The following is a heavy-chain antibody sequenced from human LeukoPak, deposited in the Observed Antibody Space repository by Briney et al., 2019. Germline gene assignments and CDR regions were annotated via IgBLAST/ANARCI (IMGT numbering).Heavy chain of an antibody. Sequence: ASVKVSCKASGYTFTRYDINWVRQATGQGLEWMGWMNPNSGNTGYAQKFQGRVTMTRNTSISTAHMELSSLRSEDTAVYYCARVNYGDYDYYYGMDVWGQGTTVTVSS. V-gene: IGHV1-8*01. CDR2: MNPNSGNT. J-gene: IGHJ6*02. CDR1: GYTFTRYD. D-gene: IGHD4-17*01. CDR3: ARVNYGDYDYYYGMDV.